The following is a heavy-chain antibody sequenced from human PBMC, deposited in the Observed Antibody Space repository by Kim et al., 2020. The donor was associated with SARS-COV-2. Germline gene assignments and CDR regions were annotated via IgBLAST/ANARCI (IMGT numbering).Heavy chain of an antibody. Sequence: GGSLRLSCAASGFTFSSYAMHWVRQAPGKGLEWVAVISYDGSNKYYADSVKGRFTISRDNSENTLYLQMNSLRAEDTAVYYCATPQGQYGAGSYYKSSCDYWGQGTAVTVSS. CDR1: GFTFSSYA. CDR3: ATPQGQYGAGSYYKSSCDY. D-gene: IGHD3-10*01. V-gene: IGHV3-30*04. J-gene: IGHJ4*02. CDR2: ISYDGSNK.